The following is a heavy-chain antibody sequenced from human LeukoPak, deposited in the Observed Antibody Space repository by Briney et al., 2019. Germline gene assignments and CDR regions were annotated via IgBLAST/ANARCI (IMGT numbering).Heavy chain of an antibody. CDR2: INPSGGST. CDR1: GYTFTSYY. J-gene: IGHJ4*02. V-gene: IGHV1-46*01. D-gene: IGHD1-26*01. CDR3: ARAYSGSYSTPKPPGSRYYFDY. Sequence: ASVKVSCKASGYTFTSYYMHWVRQAPGQGLEWMGLINPSGGSTSYAQKFQGRVTMTRDTSTSTVYMELSSLRSEDTAVYYCARAYSGSYSTPKPPGSRYYFDYWGQGTLVTVSS.